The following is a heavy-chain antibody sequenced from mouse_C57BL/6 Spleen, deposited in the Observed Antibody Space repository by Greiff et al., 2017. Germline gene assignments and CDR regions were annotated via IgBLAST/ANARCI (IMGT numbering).Heavy chain of an antibody. Sequence: DVKLVESGGDLVKPGGSLKLSCAASGFTFSSYGMSWVRQTPDKRLEWVATISSGGSYTYYPDSVKGRFTISRDNAKNTLYLQMSSRKSEDTAMYYCARETVVAYYYAMDYWGQGTSVTVSS. D-gene: IGHD1-1*01. CDR3: ARETVVAYYYAMDY. J-gene: IGHJ4*01. CDR2: ISSGGSYT. CDR1: GFTFSSYG. V-gene: IGHV5-6*02.